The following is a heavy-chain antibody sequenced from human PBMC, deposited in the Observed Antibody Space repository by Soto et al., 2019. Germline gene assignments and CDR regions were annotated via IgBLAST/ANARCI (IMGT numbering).Heavy chain of an antibody. CDR3: ARQGVIAGNIVATMGNDY. Sequence: GGSLRLSCAASGFTVSSNYMSWVRQAPGKGLEWVSVIYSGGSTYYADSVKGRLTISRHNSKNTLYLQLNSLRAEDTAVYYCARQGVIAGNIVATMGNDYWGQGTLVTVSS. CDR2: IYSGGST. V-gene: IGHV3-53*04. CDR1: GFTVSSNY. J-gene: IGHJ4*02. D-gene: IGHD5-12*01.